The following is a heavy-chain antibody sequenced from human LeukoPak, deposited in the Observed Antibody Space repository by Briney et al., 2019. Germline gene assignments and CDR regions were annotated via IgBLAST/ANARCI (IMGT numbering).Heavy chain of an antibody. Sequence: ASVKVSCKASGYTLTRYYMHRVRQAPGQGLEWMGRINPNSGGTNYAQKFQGRVTMTRDTSISTAYLELSRLRSDDTAVYYCARPHTVLYNWFDPWGQGTLVTLSS. D-gene: IGHD4-11*01. V-gene: IGHV1-2*06. CDR2: INPNSGGT. J-gene: IGHJ5*02. CDR1: GYTLTRYY. CDR3: ARPHTVLYNWFDP.